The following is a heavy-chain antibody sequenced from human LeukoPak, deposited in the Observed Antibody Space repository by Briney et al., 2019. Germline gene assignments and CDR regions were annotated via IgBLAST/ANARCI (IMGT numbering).Heavy chain of an antibody. Sequence: GGSLRLSCAASGFTFSSYGMHWVRQAPGKGLEWVAVISYDGSNKYYADSVKGRFTISRDNSKNTLYLQMNSLRAEDTAVYYCAKIGGSYSGVDYWGQGTLVTVSS. J-gene: IGHJ4*02. CDR3: AKIGGSYSGVDY. CDR1: GFTFSSYG. D-gene: IGHD1-26*01. V-gene: IGHV3-30*18. CDR2: ISYDGSNK.